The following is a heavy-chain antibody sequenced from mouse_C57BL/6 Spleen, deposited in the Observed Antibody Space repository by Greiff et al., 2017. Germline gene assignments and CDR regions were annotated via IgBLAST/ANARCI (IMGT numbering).Heavy chain of an antibody. V-gene: IGHV1-69*01. J-gene: IGHJ4*01. Sequence: VQLQQPGAELVMPGASVKLSCKASGYTFTSYWMHWVKQRPGQGLEWIGEIDPSDSYTNYNQKFKGKSTLTVDKSSSTAYMQLSSLTSEDSAVYYCARRWDGYYAMDYWGQGTSVTVSS. D-gene: IGHD4-1*01. CDR1: GYTFTSYW. CDR2: IDPSDSYT. CDR3: ARRWDGYYAMDY.